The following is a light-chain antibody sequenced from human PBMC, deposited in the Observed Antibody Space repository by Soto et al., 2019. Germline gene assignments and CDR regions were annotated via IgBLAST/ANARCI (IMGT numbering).Light chain of an antibody. J-gene: IGKJ4*01. CDR1: QGISNW. CDR3: QQTNTFLPLT. Sequence: DIQMTQSPSSVSASVGDRVTITCRASQGISNWLAWYQQQPGKAPKLLIYGACSLQSGVPSRFSGGGSVTHFTLIISRLQPEDFATYYCQQTNTFLPLTFGDGTKVEI. V-gene: IGKV1-12*01. CDR2: GAC.